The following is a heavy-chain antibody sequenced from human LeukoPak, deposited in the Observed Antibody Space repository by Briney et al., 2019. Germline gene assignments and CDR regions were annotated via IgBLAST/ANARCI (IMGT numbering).Heavy chain of an antibody. V-gene: IGHV3-23*01. J-gene: IGHJ3*02. CDR1: GYSISSGYY. D-gene: IGHD3-22*01. CDR3: ARDRFADYYDSSGYYSRAFDI. CDR2: ITRGGGDT. Sequence: ETLSLTCAVSGYSISSGYYWGWIRQPPGKGLEWVATITRGGGDTYYADSVKGRFTISRDNSKNTVSLQMNSLRAEDTAVYYCARDRFADYYDSSGYYSRAFDIWGQGTMVTVSS.